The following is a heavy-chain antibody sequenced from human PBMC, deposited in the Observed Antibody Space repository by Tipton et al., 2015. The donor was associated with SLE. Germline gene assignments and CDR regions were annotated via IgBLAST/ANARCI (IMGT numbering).Heavy chain of an antibody. V-gene: IGHV4-39*07. D-gene: IGHD1-26*01. CDR3: ARSESYYSALTY. J-gene: IGHJ4*02. CDR1: GDSIISTSYY. Sequence: TLSLTCTVSGDSIISTSYYWGWIRQPPGKGLEWKGLEWIGNIYYSGSTYYNPSLKSRVTISVDTSKNQFSLNLSSVTAADTAVYYCARSESYYSALTYWGQGTLVTVSS. CDR2: IYYSGST.